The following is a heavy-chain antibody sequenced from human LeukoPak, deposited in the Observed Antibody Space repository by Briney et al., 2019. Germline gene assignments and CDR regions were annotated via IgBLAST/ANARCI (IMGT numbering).Heavy chain of an antibody. J-gene: IGHJ3*02. CDR1: GGSFSGYY. CDR2: INHSGST. Sequence: SETLSLTCAVYGGSFSGYYWSWIRQPPGKGLEWIGEINHSGSTNYNPSLKSRVTISVDTSKNQFSLKLSSVTAADTAVYYCARSKLLWFGELQHDAFDIWGQGTMVNVSS. CDR3: ARSKLLWFGELQHDAFDI. V-gene: IGHV4-34*01. D-gene: IGHD3-10*01.